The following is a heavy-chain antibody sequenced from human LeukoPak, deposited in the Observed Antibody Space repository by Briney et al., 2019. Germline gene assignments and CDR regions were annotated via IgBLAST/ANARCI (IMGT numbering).Heavy chain of an antibody. CDR2: ISYDGSNK. D-gene: IGHD6-19*01. Sequence: GWSLRLSCAASGFTFSSYAMHWVRQAPGKGLEWVAVISYDGSNKYYADSVKGRFTISRDNSKNTLYLQMNSLRAEDTAVYYCARGQRLIRSAADYWGQGTLVTVSS. CDR3: ARGQRLIRSAADY. J-gene: IGHJ4*02. CDR1: GFTFSSYA. V-gene: IGHV3-30-3*01.